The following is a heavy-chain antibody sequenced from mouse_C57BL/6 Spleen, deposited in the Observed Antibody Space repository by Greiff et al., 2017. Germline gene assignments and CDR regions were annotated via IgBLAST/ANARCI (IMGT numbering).Heavy chain of an antibody. Sequence: QVQLQQPGAELVKPGASVTLSCKASGYTFTSYWMHWVKQRPGQGLEWIGMIHPNSGRTNYNEKFKSKATLTVDKSSSTAYMQISSLTSEDSAVYYCATDYYGSSLCFDDWGKGTTVTVSS. CDR2: IHPNSGRT. CDR1: GYTFTSYW. D-gene: IGHD1-1*01. CDR3: ATDYYGSSLCFDD. V-gene: IGHV1-64*01. J-gene: IGHJ1*03.